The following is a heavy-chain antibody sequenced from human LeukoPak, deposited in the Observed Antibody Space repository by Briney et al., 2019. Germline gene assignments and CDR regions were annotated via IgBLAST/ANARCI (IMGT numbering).Heavy chain of an antibody. D-gene: IGHD2-15*01. CDR2: ISYDGSNK. V-gene: IGHV3-30-3*01. CDR3: ARDGSWGQNYFDY. Sequence: GRSLRLSCAASGFTFSSYAMHWVRQAPGKGLEWVAVISYDGSNKYYADSVKGRFTISRDNSKNTLYLQMNSLRAEDTAVYYCARDGSWGQNYFDYWGQGTLVTVSS. CDR1: GFTFSSYA. J-gene: IGHJ4*02.